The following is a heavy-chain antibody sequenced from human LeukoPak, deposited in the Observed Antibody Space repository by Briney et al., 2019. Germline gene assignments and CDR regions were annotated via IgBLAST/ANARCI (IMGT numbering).Heavy chain of an antibody. D-gene: IGHD3-10*01. CDR1: VYTFTGYY. V-gene: IGHV1-2*02. Sequence: ASVKVSCKASVYTFTGYYIHWVRQAPGQGLEWMGWINPHSGASNYAQKFQGRVTMTGDTSISTAYMELSSLTSDDTAVYYCARDGATGVNNWFDPWGQGTLVTVSS. CDR2: INPHSGAS. J-gene: IGHJ5*02. CDR3: ARDGATGVNNWFDP.